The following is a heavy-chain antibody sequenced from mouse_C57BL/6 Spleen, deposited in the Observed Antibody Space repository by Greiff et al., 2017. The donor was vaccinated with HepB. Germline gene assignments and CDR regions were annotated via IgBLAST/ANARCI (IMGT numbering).Heavy chain of an antibody. CDR1: GYTFTSYW. J-gene: IGHJ1*03. Sequence: VQLQQPGAELVMPGASVKLSCKASGYTFTSYWMHWVKQRPGQGLEWIGEIDPSDSYTNYNQKFKGKSTLTVDKSSSTAYMQLSSLTSEVSAVYYCSSRRDDCYHWYFDVWGTGTTVTVSS. V-gene: IGHV1-69*01. CDR2: IDPSDSYT. D-gene: IGHD2-3*01. CDR3: SSRRDDCYHWYFDV.